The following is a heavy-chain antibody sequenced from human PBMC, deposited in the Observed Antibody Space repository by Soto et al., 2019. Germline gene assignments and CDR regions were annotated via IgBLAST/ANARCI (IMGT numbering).Heavy chain of an antibody. V-gene: IGHV3-33*01. CDR1: GFTFSSYG. CDR3: ARDRYSCRFDP. J-gene: IGHJ5*02. Sequence: QVQLVESGGGVVQPGRSLRLSCAASGFTFSSYGMNWVRQAPGKGLEWVAVIWYDGSNKYYADSVKGRFTISRDNYKNTLSLQMNSLRAEDTAVYCGARDRYSCRFDPWGQGTLVTVSS. CDR2: IWYDGSNK. D-gene: IGHD2-8*02.